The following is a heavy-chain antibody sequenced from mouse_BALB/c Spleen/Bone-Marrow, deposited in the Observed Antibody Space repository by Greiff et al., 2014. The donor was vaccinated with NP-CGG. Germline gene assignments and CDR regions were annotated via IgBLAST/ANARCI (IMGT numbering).Heavy chain of an antibody. Sequence: QVQLQQSGAELVKPGASVKLSCKASGYTFTTYWMQWVKQGPGQGLEWIGEINPSNGRTNYNEKFKRKATLTVDKSSSTAYIQLSSLTSEDSAVYYCARGDGKYAFAYWGQGTLVTVSA. J-gene: IGHJ3*01. CDR1: GYTFTTYW. CDR2: INPSNGRT. D-gene: IGHD2-1*01. V-gene: IGHV1S81*02. CDR3: ARGDGKYAFAY.